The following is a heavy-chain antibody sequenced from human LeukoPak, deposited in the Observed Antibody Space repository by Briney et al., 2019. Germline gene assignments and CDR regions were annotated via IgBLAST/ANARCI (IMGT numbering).Heavy chain of an antibody. V-gene: IGHV1-69*13. J-gene: IGHJ4*02. CDR2: IIPIFGTA. CDR3: ASCSSGYKFGDY. CDR1: GGTLSSYA. Sequence: ASVTVSCKASGGTLSSYAISWVRQAPGQGLEWMGGIIPIFGTANYAQKFQGRVTITADESTSTAYMELSSLRSEDTAVYYCASCSSGYKFGDYWGQGTLVTVSS. D-gene: IGHD3-22*01.